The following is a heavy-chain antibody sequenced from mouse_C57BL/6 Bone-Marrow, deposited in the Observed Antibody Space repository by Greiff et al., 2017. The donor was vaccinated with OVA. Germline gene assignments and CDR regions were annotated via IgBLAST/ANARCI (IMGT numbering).Heavy chain of an antibody. V-gene: IGHV1-4*01. CDR1: GYTFTSYT. D-gene: IGHD2-4*01. CDR2: INPSSGYT. CDR3: EREGLREFAY. Sequence: QVQLQQSGAELARPGASVKISCKASGYTFTSYTMHWVKQRPGQGLEWIGYINPSSGYTKYNQKFKDKTTLTADKSSSTAYMQLSSLTSEASAVYYCEREGLREFAYWGQGTLVTVSA. J-gene: IGHJ3*01.